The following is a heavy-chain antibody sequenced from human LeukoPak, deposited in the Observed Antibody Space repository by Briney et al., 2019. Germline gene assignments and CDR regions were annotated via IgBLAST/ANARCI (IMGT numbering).Heavy chain of an antibody. CDR3: ARVSYCSGGSCYNWFDP. D-gene: IGHD2-15*01. CDR2: INPNSGGT. J-gene: IGHJ5*02. V-gene: IGHV1-2*02. CDR1: GYTFTGYY. Sequence: ASVKVSCKASGYTFTGYYMHWVRQAPGQGLEWMGWINPNSGGTNYAQKFQGRVTMTRDTSISTAYMELSRLRSDDTAVYYCARVSYCSGGSCYNWFDPWGQGTLVTVSS.